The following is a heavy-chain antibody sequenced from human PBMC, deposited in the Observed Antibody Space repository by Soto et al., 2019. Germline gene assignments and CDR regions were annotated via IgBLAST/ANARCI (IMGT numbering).Heavy chain of an antibody. V-gene: IGHV1-18*04. Sequence: QLQLVQSGAEVERPGASVRVSCKAYGYAFSKYGISWIRQAPGQGLEWMGWIRPDTGDTNYAQKFQGRVTMTTDTSSNTAYMELRSLRSDDTAMYYCATSYDSGFDPWGQGTQVSVSS. CDR2: IRPDTGDT. CDR3: ATSYDSGFDP. D-gene: IGHD5-12*01. J-gene: IGHJ5*02. CDR1: GYAFSKYG.